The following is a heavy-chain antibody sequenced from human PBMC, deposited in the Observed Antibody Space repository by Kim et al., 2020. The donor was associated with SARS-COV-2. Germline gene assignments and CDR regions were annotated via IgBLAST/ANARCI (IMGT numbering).Heavy chain of an antibody. Sequence: GGSLRLSCAASGFTFSDYAMSWVRQAPGKGLEWVSTIIGSAFVTYYADSVKGRFTISRDNSKNTLSLEMRGPRADATAAYYCSKDRYGGFEYRCFDSWC. CDR2: IIGSAFVT. CDR1: GFTFSDYA. V-gene: IGHV3-23*01. J-gene: IGHJ4*01. D-gene: IGHD5-12*01. CDR3: SKDRYGGFEYRCFDS.